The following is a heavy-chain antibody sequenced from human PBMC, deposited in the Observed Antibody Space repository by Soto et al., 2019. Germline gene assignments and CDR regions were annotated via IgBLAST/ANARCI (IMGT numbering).Heavy chain of an antibody. CDR3: AKGSTAAGTHRPYNWFDP. CDR1: GFTFRSYA. V-gene: IGHV3-23*01. CDR2: VSGSGGST. D-gene: IGHD6-13*01. J-gene: IGHJ5*02. Sequence: EVQLLESGGGLVQPGGYLRLSCAASGFTFRSYAMRWVRQAPGKGLEWVSAVSGSGGSTYYADSLKGLFTISRYNSKNTLYLKMNSLRAEDTAVYYCAKGSTAAGTHRPYNWFDPWGQGTLVTVSS.